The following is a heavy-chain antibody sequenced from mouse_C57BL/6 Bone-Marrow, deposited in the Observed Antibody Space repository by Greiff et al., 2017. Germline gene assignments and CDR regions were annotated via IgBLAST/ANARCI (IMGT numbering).Heavy chain of an antibody. CDR3: ARWGPENSNYYAMDY. D-gene: IGHD2-5*01. V-gene: IGHV1-42*01. Sequence: VQLKQSGPELVKPGASVKISCKASGYSFTGYYMNWVKQSPEKSLEWIGEINPSTGGTTYNQKFKAKATLTVDQSSSTAYMQLKSLTSEDSAVYYCARWGPENSNYYAMDYWGQGTSVTVSS. J-gene: IGHJ4*01. CDR2: INPSTGGT. CDR1: GYSFTGYY.